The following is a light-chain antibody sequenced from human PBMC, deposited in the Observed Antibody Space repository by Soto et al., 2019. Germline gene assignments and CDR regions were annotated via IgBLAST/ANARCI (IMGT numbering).Light chain of an antibody. Sequence: DIQVTQSPSSVSASVGDRVTITCRASQSISSWLAWYQQKPGKAPKLLIYKASSLESGVPSRFSGSGSGTEFTLTISSLQPDDFATYYCQQYNIYSRTFGQGTKVDIK. V-gene: IGKV1-5*03. CDR1: QSISSW. CDR3: QQYNIYSRT. CDR2: KAS. J-gene: IGKJ1*01.